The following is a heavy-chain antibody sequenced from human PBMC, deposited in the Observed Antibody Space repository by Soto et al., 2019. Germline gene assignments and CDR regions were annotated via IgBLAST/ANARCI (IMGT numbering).Heavy chain of an antibody. CDR2: IYSRGTT. CDR1: GGTITSYY. V-gene: IGHV4-59*12. D-gene: IGHD2-15*01. J-gene: IGHJ6*02. CDR3: ATGRISRGLDV. Sequence: SETLSLTCIVSGGTITSYYWSWIRQPPGKGLEWIGYIYSRGTTSYNPSLKSRATILVDTSKNQFSLRLTSVTATDTAVYYCATGRISRGLDVWGQGTTVTVSS.